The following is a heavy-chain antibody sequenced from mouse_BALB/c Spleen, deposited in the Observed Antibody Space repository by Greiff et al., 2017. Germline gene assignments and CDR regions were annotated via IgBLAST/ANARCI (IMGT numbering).Heavy chain of an antibody. CDR2: ISYDGSN. D-gene: IGHD2-3*01. J-gene: IGHJ3*01. CDR3: ARGGLDGYHGGFAY. CDR1: GYSITSGYF. V-gene: IGHV3-6*02. Sequence: EVQLMESGPGLVKPSQSLSLTCSVTGYSITSGYFWYWIRQFPGNKLEWMGYISYDGSNNYNHHLKNRISITRDTSNNPLFLKLNTVTTEDTATCDCARGGLDGYHGGFAYWGQGTLVTVSA.